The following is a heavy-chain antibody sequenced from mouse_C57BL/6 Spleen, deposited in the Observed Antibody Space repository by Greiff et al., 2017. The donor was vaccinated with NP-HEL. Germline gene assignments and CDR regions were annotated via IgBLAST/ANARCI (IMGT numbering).Heavy chain of an antibody. V-gene: IGHV1-64*01. CDR1: GYTFTSYW. CDR2: IHPNSGST. Sequence: VQLQQSGAELVKPGASVKLSCKASGYTFTSYWMHWVKQRPGQGLEWIGMIHPNSGSTNYNEKFKSKATLTVDKSSSTAYMQLSSLTSEDSAGYYCANYEYEGGDYAMDYWGQGTSDTVSS. CDR3: ANYEYEGGDYAMDY. D-gene: IGHD2-4*01. J-gene: IGHJ4*01.